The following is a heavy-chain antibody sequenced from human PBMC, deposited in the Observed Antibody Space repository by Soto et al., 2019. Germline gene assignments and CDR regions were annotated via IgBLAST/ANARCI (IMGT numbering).Heavy chain of an antibody. CDR1: GYTFTSYA. J-gene: IGHJ6*02. Sequence: ASVKVSCKASGYTFTSYAMHWVRQAPGQRLEWMGWINAGNGNTKYSQKFQGRVTITRDTSASTAYMELSSLRSEDTAVYYCARDPLPYYENYYYGMDVWGQGTTVTVSS. CDR2: INAGNGNT. D-gene: IGHD3-3*01. V-gene: IGHV1-3*01. CDR3: ARDPLPYYENYYYGMDV.